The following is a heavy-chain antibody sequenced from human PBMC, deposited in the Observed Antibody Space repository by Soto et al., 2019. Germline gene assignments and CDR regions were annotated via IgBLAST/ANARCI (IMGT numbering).Heavy chain of an antibody. CDR2: IGADNGDT. Sequence: QVQLVQSGAEVKKPGASVKVSCKASGYTFSTYGFSWVRQAPGQGLEWMGWIGADNGDTNYAQNFQGRVTMTTATSTTTSYMELRSLTSDDTAVYFCARDWKGAEGFDPWGQGTLVTVS. J-gene: IGHJ5*02. V-gene: IGHV1-18*01. D-gene: IGHD1-1*01. CDR3: ARDWKGAEGFDP. CDR1: GYTFSTYG.